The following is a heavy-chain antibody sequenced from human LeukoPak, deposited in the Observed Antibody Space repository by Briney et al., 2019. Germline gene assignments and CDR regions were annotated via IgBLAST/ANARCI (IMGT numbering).Heavy chain of an antibody. CDR2: IYSGGST. Sequence: PGGSLRLSCAASGFTVSSNYMSWVRQAPGKGLEWVSVIYSGGSTYYADSVKGRFTISRDNSRNTLYLQMNSLRAEDTAVYYCARARRLAVAGYRDYYYGMDVWGQGTTVTVSS. V-gene: IGHV3-53*05. D-gene: IGHD6-19*01. CDR3: ARARRLAVAGYRDYYYGMDV. CDR1: GFTVSSNY. J-gene: IGHJ6*02.